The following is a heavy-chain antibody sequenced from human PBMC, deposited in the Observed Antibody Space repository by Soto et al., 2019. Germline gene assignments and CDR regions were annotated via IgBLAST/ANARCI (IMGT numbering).Heavy chain of an antibody. J-gene: IGHJ3*02. CDR2: ISSSSSTI. CDR1: GFTFSSYS. Sequence: GGSLRLSCAASGFTFSSYSMNWVRQAPGKGLEWVSYISSSSSTIYYADSVKGRFTISRDNAKNSLYLQMNSLRAEDTAVYYCARAGSWIQLWTDAFDIWGQGTMVTLSS. D-gene: IGHD5-18*01. V-gene: IGHV3-48*01. CDR3: ARAGSWIQLWTDAFDI.